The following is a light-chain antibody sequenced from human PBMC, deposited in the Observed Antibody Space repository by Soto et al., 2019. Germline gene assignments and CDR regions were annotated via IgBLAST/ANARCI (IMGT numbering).Light chain of an antibody. V-gene: IGKV1-9*01. J-gene: IGKJ3*01. CDR2: GAS. CDR1: QAISSH. CDR3: QQLNSYPLT. Sequence: IQLTQSPSSLSASVGDRVTITCRASQAISSHLAWYQQKSGKAPNLLIYGASTLQSGVPSRFSGSGSGTQFTLTISSLQPEDFATYYCQQLNSYPLTFGPGTKVDIK.